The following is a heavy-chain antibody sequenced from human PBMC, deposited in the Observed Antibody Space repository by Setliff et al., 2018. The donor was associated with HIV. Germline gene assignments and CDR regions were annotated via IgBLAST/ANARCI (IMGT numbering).Heavy chain of an antibody. D-gene: IGHD1-1*01. Sequence: PSETLSLTCAVSGDYISNTNWWSWVRQTPGKGLEWIGEISQSGSTNYNPSLKSRVTISVDKSKNQFSLKLTSVTAADTAVYYCARPPRGYNWNFFEYWGQGNLVTVSS. V-gene: IGHV4-4*02. CDR2: ISQSGST. CDR3: ARPPRGYNWNFFEY. J-gene: IGHJ4*02. CDR1: GDYISNTNW.